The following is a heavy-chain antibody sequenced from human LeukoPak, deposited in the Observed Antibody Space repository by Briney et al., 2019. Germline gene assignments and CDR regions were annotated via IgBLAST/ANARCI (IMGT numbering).Heavy chain of an antibody. CDR2: INPSGGST. J-gene: IGHJ5*02. CDR3: ARDGRIAAAGTVPNWFDP. Sequence: ASVKVSCKASGYTFTSYYMHWVRQAPGQGLEWMGIINPSGGSTSYAQKFQGRVTMTRDTSTSTVYMELSSLRSEDTAVYYCARDGRIAAAGTVPNWFDPWGQGTLVTVSS. CDR1: GYTFTSYY. D-gene: IGHD6-13*01. V-gene: IGHV1-46*01.